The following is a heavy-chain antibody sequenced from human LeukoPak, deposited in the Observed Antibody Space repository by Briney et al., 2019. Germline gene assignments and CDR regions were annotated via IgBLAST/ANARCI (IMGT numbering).Heavy chain of an antibody. D-gene: IGHD1-26*01. V-gene: IGHV1-46*01. Sequence: ASVRDSCKASGYTFTDYYLHWVRQPPGQGLEWMGIIDPSGGSTGYAPKFQGRVIMTRDTSTSTVYMDLSSLRSEDTAVYYCARDSSGSYEHWGQGTLVTVYS. J-gene: IGHJ1*01. CDR1: GYTFTDYY. CDR3: ARDSSGSYEH. CDR2: IDPSGGST.